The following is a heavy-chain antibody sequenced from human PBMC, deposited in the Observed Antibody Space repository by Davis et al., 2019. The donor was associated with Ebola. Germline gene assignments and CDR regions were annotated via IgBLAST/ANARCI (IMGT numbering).Heavy chain of an antibody. CDR1: GYTFTSYY. D-gene: IGHD1-7*01. Sequence: ASVKVSCKASGYTFTSYYMHWVRQAPGQGLEWMGIINPSGGSTSYAQKFQGRVTMTTDTSTSTAYMELRSLRSDDTAVYYCARDRSPYNGNYPLDYWGQGTLVTVSS. J-gene: IGHJ4*02. CDR3: ARDRSPYNGNYPLDY. V-gene: IGHV1-46*01. CDR2: INPSGGST.